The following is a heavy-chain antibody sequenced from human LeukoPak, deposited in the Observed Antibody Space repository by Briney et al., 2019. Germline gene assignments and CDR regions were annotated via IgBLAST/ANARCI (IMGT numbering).Heavy chain of an antibody. CDR1: GYTFTGYY. Sequence: VASVKVSCKASGYTFTGYYMHWVRQAPGQGLEWMGWINPNSGGTNYAQKFQGRVTMTRDTSTSTVYMELSSLRSEDTAVYYCARVDCSGGSCKLPFDYWGQGTLVTVSS. CDR3: ARVDCSGGSCKLPFDY. D-gene: IGHD2-15*01. V-gene: IGHV1-2*02. CDR2: INPNSGGT. J-gene: IGHJ4*02.